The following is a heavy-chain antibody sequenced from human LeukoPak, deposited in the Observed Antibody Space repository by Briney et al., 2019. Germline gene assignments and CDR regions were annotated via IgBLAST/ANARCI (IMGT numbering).Heavy chain of an antibody. CDR2: ITTSGDGT. J-gene: IGHJ4*02. CDR3: ANEGEIGYGYFY. CDR1: GFSFDNYA. V-gene: IGHV3-23*01. Sequence: GGSLRLSCAASGFSFDNYAMTWVRQAPGKGLEWVSSITTSGDGTYYAASVKGRFTISRDNSKNTLYLQMNSLRAEDTAVYYCANEGEIGYGYFYWGQGTLVTVSS. D-gene: IGHD5-18*01.